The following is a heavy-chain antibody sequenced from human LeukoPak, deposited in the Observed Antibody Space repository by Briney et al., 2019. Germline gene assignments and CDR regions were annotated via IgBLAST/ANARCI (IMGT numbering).Heavy chain of an antibody. J-gene: IGHJ5*02. CDR1: EFIFRDYW. V-gene: IGHV3-7*03. Sequence: PGGSLRLSCVASEFIFRDYWMSWVRQAPGKGLEWVANIKQGGREEKYVSSVKGRFAISRDDAKSTLYLQMDSLSGDDTAVYYCARDNGGRFDTWGRGTLVTVSS. D-gene: IGHD3-10*01. CDR2: IKQGGREE. CDR3: ARDNGGRFDT.